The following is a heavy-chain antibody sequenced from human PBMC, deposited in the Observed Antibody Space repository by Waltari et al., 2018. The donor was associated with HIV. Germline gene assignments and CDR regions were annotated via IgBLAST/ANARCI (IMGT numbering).Heavy chain of an antibody. CDR3: ARDGDHSSSGYLAS. V-gene: IGHV1-69*11. CDR2: IIPLRGRT. Sequence: QVQLLQSGAEVKKPGSSVQVSCKASGGPFTSWVQQAPGQGIVWLGGIIPLRGRTNYAQKFMGRVAITADEVTSTVYLELTSLSSEDTAVYFCARDGDHSSSGYLASWGQGALVTVSS. D-gene: IGHD3-22*01. CDR1: GGPFTS. J-gene: IGHJ4*02.